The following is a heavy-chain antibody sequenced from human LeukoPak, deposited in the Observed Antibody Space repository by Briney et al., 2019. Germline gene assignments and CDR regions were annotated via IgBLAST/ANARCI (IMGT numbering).Heavy chain of an antibody. CDR2: FDPEDGET. J-gene: IGHJ4*02. CDR1: GYTLSELS. CDR3: ATVHN. V-gene: IGHV1-24*01. Sequence: ASVKVSCKVSGYTLSELSMHWVRQAPGQGLEWMGGFDPEDGETIYSQKFQSRVTMTEVTSTNKPYIEMRSLRSEDKTAYYCATVHNWGQGTLVTVSS.